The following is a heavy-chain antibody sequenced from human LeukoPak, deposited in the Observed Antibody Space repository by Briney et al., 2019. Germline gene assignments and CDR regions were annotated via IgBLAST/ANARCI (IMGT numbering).Heavy chain of an antibody. D-gene: IGHD5-18*01. CDR2: INGDGSTT. CDR1: GFAFSSYW. Sequence: GGSLRLSCAASGFAFSSYWMHWVRQVPGKGLVWVSQINGDGSTTTYADSAKGRFTISRDNAKNTLYLQMNSLRTEDTAVYYCAKDMVSDSYGHFLYYYYYGMDVWGQGTTVTVSS. CDR3: AKDMVSDSYGHFLYYYYYGMDV. V-gene: IGHV3-74*01. J-gene: IGHJ6*02.